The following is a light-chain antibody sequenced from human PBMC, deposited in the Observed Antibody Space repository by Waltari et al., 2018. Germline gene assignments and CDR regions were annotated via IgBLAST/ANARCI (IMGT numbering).Light chain of an antibody. Sequence: QSVLTQPPSVSGAPGQRVTIPCTGSGTNTGAGHDVHWYHHLPRGAPKLLIYGSSSRPLGVPDRFFGSTSGNSASLAIIGLRAEDEGDYYCQSYDTSLSVVFGGGTKLTVL. J-gene: IGLJ3*02. CDR1: GTNTGAGHD. CDR3: QSYDTSLSVV. V-gene: IGLV1-40*01. CDR2: GSS.